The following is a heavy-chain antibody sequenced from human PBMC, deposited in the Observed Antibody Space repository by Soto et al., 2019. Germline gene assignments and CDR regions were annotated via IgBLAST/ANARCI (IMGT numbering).Heavy chain of an antibody. CDR1: GYTFTSYG. J-gene: IGHJ6*02. CDR2: INTYNGNT. Sequence: QVQLVQSGAEVKNPGASVKVSCKTSGYTFTSYGIGWARQAPGQGLEWMGWINTYNGNTNYAQNLQGRVTLTTDTSTSTAYMDLRSLRSNDTAIYYCAMVDVYVTPSPQDVWGQGTTVTVSS. V-gene: IGHV1-18*01. D-gene: IGHD3-16*01. CDR3: AMVDVYVTPSPQDV.